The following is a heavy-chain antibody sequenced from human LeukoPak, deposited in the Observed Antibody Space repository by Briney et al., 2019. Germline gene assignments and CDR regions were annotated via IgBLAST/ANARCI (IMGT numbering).Heavy chain of an antibody. CDR2: LGDSGGTT. D-gene: IGHD3-22*01. V-gene: IGHV3-23*01. CDR3: AKRGVVIRVILVGFHKEAYYFDS. J-gene: IGHJ4*02. Sequence: GGSLRLSCAVSGITLSNYGMSWVRQAPGKGLEWVAGLGDSGGTTNYADSVKGRFTISRDNPKNTLYQQMNSLRAEDTAVYFCAKRGVVIRVILVGFHKEAYYFDSWGQGALVTVSS. CDR1: GITLSNYG.